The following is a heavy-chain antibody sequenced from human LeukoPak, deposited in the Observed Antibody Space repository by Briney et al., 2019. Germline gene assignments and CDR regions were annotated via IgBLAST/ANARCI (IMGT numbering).Heavy chain of an antibody. CDR2: ISWKGAII. Sequence: GGPLSFSCATSGCKFDDYGVHWFRQAPGKGLEGVSGISWKGAIIVFAESVKGRFTISRDNAKSSLYLQMNSLRAEATALYYCAKDISIGGFADGYFYGMDAWGQGTTVTVSS. CDR3: AKDISIGGFADGYFYGMDA. J-gene: IGHJ6*02. V-gene: IGHV3-9*01. D-gene: IGHD4-23*01. CDR1: GCKFDDYG.